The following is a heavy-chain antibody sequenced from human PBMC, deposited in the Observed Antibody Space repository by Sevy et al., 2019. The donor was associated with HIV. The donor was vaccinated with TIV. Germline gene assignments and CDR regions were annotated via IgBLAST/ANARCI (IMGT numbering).Heavy chain of an antibody. CDR3: AREEGRDGYNNYAFDI. CDR1: GFTFSDYY. V-gene: IGHV3-11*01. Sequence: GGSLRLSCAASGFTFSDYYMSWIRQAPGKGLEWVSYISSSGSTIYYADSVKGRFTISRDNAKNSLYLQLNSLRAEDTAVYYCAREEGRDGYNNYAFDIWGQWTMVTVSS. D-gene: IGHD4-4*01. J-gene: IGHJ3*02. CDR2: ISSSGSTI.